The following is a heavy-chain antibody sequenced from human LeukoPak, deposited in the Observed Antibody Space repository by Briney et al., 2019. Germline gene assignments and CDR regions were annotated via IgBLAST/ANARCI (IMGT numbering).Heavy chain of an antibody. V-gene: IGHV3-53*01. CDR3: ASQRFDY. CDR1: GFTVSSNY. CDR2: IYSGGST. Sequence: GGSLRLSCAASGFTVSSNYMSWVRQAPGKGLEWVSVIYSGGSTYYAGSVKGRSTISRDNSKNTLYLQMNSLRAEDTAVYYCASQRFDYWGQGTLVTVSS. J-gene: IGHJ4*02.